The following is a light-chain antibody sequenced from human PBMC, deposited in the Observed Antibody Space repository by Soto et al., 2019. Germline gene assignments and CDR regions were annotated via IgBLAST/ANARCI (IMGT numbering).Light chain of an antibody. V-gene: IGKV3-20*01. Sequence: EIVLTQSPGTLSLSPGERATLSCRASQSVSSNHLAWYQQKPGQAPRLLIYGASSRATGIPDRFSGSGSGTDFTLTISRLEPEDFAVYYCQQYGSSPPWTFGQGTKVEIK. CDR2: GAS. CDR1: QSVSSNH. CDR3: QQYGSSPPWT. J-gene: IGKJ1*01.